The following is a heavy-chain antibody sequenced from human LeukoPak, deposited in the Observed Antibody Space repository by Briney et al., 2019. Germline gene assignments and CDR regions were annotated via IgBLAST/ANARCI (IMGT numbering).Heavy chain of an antibody. Sequence: GESLKISCKASGYSFASYWIGWVRPMPGKGLEWMGIIYPGDSESSYSPSFQGQVTISADKSISTANLQWNSLKASDSAIYYCARVNDFWRGYGDWYFDLWGRGTLVTVSS. CDR3: ARVNDFWRGYGDWYFDL. J-gene: IGHJ2*01. V-gene: IGHV5-51*01. CDR2: IYPGDSES. CDR1: GYSFASYW. D-gene: IGHD3-3*01.